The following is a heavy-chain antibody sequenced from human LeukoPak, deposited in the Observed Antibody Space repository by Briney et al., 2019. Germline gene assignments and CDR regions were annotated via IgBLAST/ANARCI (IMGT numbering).Heavy chain of an antibody. CDR3: AKGRFLERYDNWFDP. Sequence: GGSLRLSCAASGFTFSSYSMNWVRQAPGKGLEWVSSISSSSSNTYYADSVKGRFTISRDNAKNSLYLQMNSLRAEDTAVYYCAKGRFLERYDNWFDPWGQGTLVTVSS. CDR1: GFTFSSYS. CDR2: ISSSSSNT. V-gene: IGHV3-21*01. J-gene: IGHJ5*02. D-gene: IGHD3-3*01.